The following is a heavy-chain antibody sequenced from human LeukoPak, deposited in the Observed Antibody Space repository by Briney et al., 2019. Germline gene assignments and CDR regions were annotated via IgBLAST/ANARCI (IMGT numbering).Heavy chain of an antibody. CDR1: GGSISSGGYS. D-gene: IGHD3-10*01. J-gene: IGHJ4*02. CDR2: IYHSGST. Sequence: SETLSLTCAVSGGSISSGGYSWSWIRQPPGKGLEWIGYIYHSGSTYYNPSLKSRVTISVDRSKNQFSLKLSSVTAADTAVYYCARARGQPGRRFDYWGQGTLVTVSS. CDR3: ARARGQPGRRFDY. V-gene: IGHV4-30-2*01.